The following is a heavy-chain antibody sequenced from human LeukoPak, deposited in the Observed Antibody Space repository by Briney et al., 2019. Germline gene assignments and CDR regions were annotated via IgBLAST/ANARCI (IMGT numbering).Heavy chain of an antibody. CDR3: ARGDSGYWDYYFDY. CDR1: GFTFSSYW. V-gene: IGHV3-7*01. J-gene: IGHJ4*02. D-gene: IGHD3-22*01. CDR2: IKQDGSAK. Sequence: PGGSLRLSCAASGFTFSSYWMSWVRQAPGKGLEWVANIKQDGSAKYYVDSVKGRFTISRDNAKNSLYLQMNSLRAEDTAVYYCARGDSGYWDYYFDYWGQGILVTVSS.